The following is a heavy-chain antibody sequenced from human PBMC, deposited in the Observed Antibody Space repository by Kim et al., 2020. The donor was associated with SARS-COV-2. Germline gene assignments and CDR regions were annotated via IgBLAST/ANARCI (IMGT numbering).Heavy chain of an antibody. CDR3: AKPDLPRRTTMAYFDY. CDR2: IWFDGSNK. Sequence: GGSLRLSCAASGFTFSNFGMHWVRQAPGKGLEWVAVIWFDGSNKYYVDSVKGRFTISRDNSKNTLFLQMTSLRVEDTAAYFCAKPDLPRRTTMAYFDYWGQGTLVTVSS. CDR1: GFTFSNFG. D-gene: IGHD5-18*01. V-gene: IGHV3-33*06. J-gene: IGHJ4*02.